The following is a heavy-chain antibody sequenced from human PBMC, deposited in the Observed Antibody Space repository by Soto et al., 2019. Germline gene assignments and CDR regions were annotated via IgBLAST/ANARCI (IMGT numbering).Heavy chain of an antibody. CDR3: AKQAGYSSDPFDY. D-gene: IGHD6-19*01. CDR2: ISGGGATT. V-gene: IGHV3-23*01. Sequence: GGSLRLSCSASGFTFNSHAMSWVRQTPGTGLEWVSGISGGGATTYYAASVKGRFTISRDNSKNTLYLQINSLRAEDTALYYCAKQAGYSSDPFDYWGQGTLVTVS. CDR1: GFTFNSHA. J-gene: IGHJ4*02.